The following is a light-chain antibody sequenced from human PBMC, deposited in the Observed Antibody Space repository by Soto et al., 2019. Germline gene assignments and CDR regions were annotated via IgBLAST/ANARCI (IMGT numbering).Light chain of an antibody. Sequence: ESVLAQSPGTLSLSTGERATLSCRASQSVGSYLACYQQEPGQAPRLLIYDVSNRATGIPARFSGRGSGTDFTLTISRLEPEDFAVYYCQQYGSSGTFGQGTKVDI. CDR2: DVS. CDR1: QSVGSY. V-gene: IGKV3-20*01. CDR3: QQYGSSGT. J-gene: IGKJ1*01.